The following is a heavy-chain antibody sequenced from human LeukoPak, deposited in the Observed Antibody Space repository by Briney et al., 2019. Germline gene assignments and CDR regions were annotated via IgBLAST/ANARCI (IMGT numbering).Heavy chain of an antibody. CDR1: GYTFTSYD. D-gene: IGHD4-17*01. CDR3: AREDYGDLPYYYYGMDV. V-gene: IGHV1-8*01. Sequence: ASVKVSCKASGYTFTSYDINWVRQATGQGLEWMGWMNPNSGNTGYAQKFQGRVTMTRNTSISTAYMELSRLRSDDTAVYYCAREDYGDLPYYYYGMDVWGQGTTVTVSS. J-gene: IGHJ6*02. CDR2: MNPNSGNT.